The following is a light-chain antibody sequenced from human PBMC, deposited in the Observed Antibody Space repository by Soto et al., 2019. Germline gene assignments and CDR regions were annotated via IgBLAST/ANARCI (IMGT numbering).Light chain of an antibody. CDR3: QQRSIWPWT. V-gene: IGKV3-11*01. CDR1: QSVSNY. CDR2: DAS. J-gene: IGKJ1*01. Sequence: IVLTQSPATLALSPGERATLSCWASQSVSNYFVWYQQKPGQAPRLLIYDASKRATGIPARFSGSGSGTDFTLTISSLEPEDFAVYSCQQRSIWPWTFGQGTKVDIK.